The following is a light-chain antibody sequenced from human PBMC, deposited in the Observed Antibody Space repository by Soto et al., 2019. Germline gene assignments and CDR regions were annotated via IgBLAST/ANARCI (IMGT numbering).Light chain of an antibody. V-gene: IGLV2-18*02. CDR2: EVS. CDR1: SSDIGSYNR. CDR3: NSFTTRSTYV. Sequence: QSALTQPASVSGSPGQSITISCTGTSSDIGSYNRVSWYQQPPGTAPKLIIYEVSNRPSGVPDRFSGSKSGNTASLTISGLQAEDEADYYCNSFTTRSTYVFGTGTKVTVL. J-gene: IGLJ1*01.